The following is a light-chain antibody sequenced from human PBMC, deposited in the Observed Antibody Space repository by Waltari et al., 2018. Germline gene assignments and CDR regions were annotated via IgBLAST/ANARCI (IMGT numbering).Light chain of an antibody. Sequence: EVVLTQSPATLSLSPGERATLSCRASQSVYNFLAWSQQKPGQAPRLLIYAASQRATGIPARFSGSGSGTDFTLTISSLEPEDVAVYYCQQRANWPPLTFGGGTKVEIK. J-gene: IGKJ4*01. CDR3: QQRANWPPLT. CDR1: QSVYNF. V-gene: IGKV3-11*01. CDR2: AAS.